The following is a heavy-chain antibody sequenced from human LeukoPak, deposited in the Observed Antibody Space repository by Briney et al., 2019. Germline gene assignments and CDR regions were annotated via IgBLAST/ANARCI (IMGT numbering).Heavy chain of an antibody. V-gene: IGHV3-23*01. CDR1: GFTFSSYA. D-gene: IGHD3-3*01. CDR3: AKVSRGFWSGYYDY. J-gene: IGHJ4*02. CDR2: ISGSGGST. Sequence: GGSLRLSCAASGFTFSSYAMSWVRQAPGKGLEWVSAISGSGGSTYYADSVKGRFTISRDNSKNTLYLQMNSLRAEDTAVYYCAKVSRGFWSGYYDYWGQGTLVTVSS.